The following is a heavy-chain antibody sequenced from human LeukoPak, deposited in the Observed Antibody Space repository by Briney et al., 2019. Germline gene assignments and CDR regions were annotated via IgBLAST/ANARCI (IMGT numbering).Heavy chain of an antibody. CDR3: ARSGSYAFDH. J-gene: IGHJ4*02. V-gene: IGHV3-48*01. Sequence: GGSLRLSCAASGFTFSSYSMNWVRQAPGKGLEWVSYISSSSTIYYADSVKGRFTISRDNAKNSLYLQMNSLRAEDTAVYYCARSGSYAFDHWGQGTLVTVSS. D-gene: IGHD1-26*01. CDR1: GFTFSSYS. CDR2: ISSSSTI.